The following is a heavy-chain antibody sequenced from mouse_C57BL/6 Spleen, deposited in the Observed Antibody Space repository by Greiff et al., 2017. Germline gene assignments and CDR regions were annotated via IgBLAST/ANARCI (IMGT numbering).Heavy chain of an antibody. Sequence: VQLQQSGPELVKPGASVKISCKASGYTFTDYYMNWVKQSHGKSLEWIGDINPNNGGTSYNQKFKGKATLTVDKSSSTAYMELRSLTSEDSAVYYCARDGDGNYDFDYWGQGTTLTVSS. CDR2: INPNNGGT. D-gene: IGHD2-1*01. CDR1: GYTFTDYY. V-gene: IGHV1-26*01. J-gene: IGHJ2*01. CDR3: ARDGDGNYDFDY.